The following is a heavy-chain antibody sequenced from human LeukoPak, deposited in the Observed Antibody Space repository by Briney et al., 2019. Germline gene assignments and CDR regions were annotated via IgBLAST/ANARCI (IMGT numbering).Heavy chain of an antibody. CDR2: INPNSGGT. V-gene: IGHV1-2*02. CDR1: GYTFTGYY. J-gene: IGHJ4*02. CDR3: SRDLTMVRGASNY. Sequence: ASVKVSXKASGYTFTGYYMHWVRQAPGQGLEWMGWINPNSGGTNYAQKFQGRVTMTRDTSISTAYMELSRLRSDDTAVYYCSRDLTMVRGASNYWGQGTLVTVSS. D-gene: IGHD3-10*01.